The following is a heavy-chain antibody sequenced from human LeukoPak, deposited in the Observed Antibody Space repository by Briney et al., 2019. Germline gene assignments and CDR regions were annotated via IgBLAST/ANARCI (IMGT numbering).Heavy chain of an antibody. J-gene: IGHJ4*02. D-gene: IGHD3-22*01. CDR3: ARVIYDSSGYYDY. V-gene: IGHV4-34*01. CDR1: GGSFSGYY. Sequence: SETLSLTCAVYGGSFSGYYWSWIRQPPGEGLEWFGEINHSGSTNYNPSLKSRVTISVDTSKNQFSLKLSSVTAADTAVYYCARVIYDSSGYYDYWGQGTLVTVSS. CDR2: INHSGST.